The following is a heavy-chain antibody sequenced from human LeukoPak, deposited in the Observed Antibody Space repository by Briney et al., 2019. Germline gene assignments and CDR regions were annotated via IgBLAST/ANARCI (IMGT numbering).Heavy chain of an antibody. CDR3: AREGKYYYDSSADY. Sequence: GGSLRLSCAASGFTFSSCEMNWVRQAPGKGLEWVSYISSSGSTIYYADSVKGRFTISRDNAKNSLYLQMNSLRAEDTAVYYCAREGKYYYDSSADYWGQGTLVTVSS. D-gene: IGHD3-22*01. CDR1: GFTFSSCE. V-gene: IGHV3-48*03. CDR2: ISSSGSTI. J-gene: IGHJ4*02.